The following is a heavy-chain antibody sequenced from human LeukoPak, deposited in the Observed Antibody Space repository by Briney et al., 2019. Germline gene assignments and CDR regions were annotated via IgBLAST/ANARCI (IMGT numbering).Heavy chain of an antibody. Sequence: ASVKVSCKVSGCTLTELSMHWVRQAPGKGLEWMGGFDPEDGETIYAQKFQGRVTMTEDTSTDTAYMELSSLGSEDTAVYYCARVSSGSYARVATWDYWGQGTLVTVSS. D-gene: IGHD1-26*01. J-gene: IGHJ4*02. CDR2: FDPEDGET. CDR3: ARVSSGSYARVATWDY. CDR1: GCTLTELS. V-gene: IGHV1-24*01.